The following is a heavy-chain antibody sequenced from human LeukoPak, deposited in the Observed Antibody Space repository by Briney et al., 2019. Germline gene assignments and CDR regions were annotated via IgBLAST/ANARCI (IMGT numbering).Heavy chain of an antibody. Sequence: ASVKVSCKASGYTFTSYGISWVRQAPGQGLEWMGWISAYNGNTNYAQRRQGRVTMTTDTSTSTAYMELRSLRSDDTAVYYCARDCGGDCYSGSDYWGQGTLVTVSS. CDR1: GYTFTSYG. J-gene: IGHJ4*02. CDR2: ISAYNGNT. CDR3: ARDCGGDCYSGSDY. D-gene: IGHD2-21*02. V-gene: IGHV1-18*01.